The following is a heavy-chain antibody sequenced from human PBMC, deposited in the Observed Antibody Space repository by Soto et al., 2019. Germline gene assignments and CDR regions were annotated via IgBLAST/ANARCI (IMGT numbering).Heavy chain of an antibody. CDR1: GFTFSSYA. Sequence: GGSLRLSCAASGFTFSSYAMSWVRQAPGKGLEWVSAISGSGGSTYYADSVKGRFTISRDNSKNTLYLQMNSLRAEDTAVYYCAKVLQGHYYYYYMDVWGKGTTVTVSS. V-gene: IGHV3-23*01. J-gene: IGHJ6*03. CDR2: ISGSGGST. D-gene: IGHD1-26*01. CDR3: AKVLQGHYYYYYMDV.